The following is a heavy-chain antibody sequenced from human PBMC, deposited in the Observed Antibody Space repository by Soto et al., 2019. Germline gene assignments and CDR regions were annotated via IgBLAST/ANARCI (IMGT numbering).Heavy chain of an antibody. D-gene: IGHD2-2*02. V-gene: IGHV4-34*01. CDR1: GGSFSGYY. CDR3: ARVAYTEASYYYYGMDV. J-gene: IGHJ6*02. Sequence: SETLSLTCAVYGGSFSGYYWSWIRQPPGKGLEWIGEINHSGSTNYNPSLKSRVTISVDTSKNQFSLKLSSVTAADTAAYYCARVAYTEASYYYYGMDVWGQGTTVTVSS. CDR2: INHSGST.